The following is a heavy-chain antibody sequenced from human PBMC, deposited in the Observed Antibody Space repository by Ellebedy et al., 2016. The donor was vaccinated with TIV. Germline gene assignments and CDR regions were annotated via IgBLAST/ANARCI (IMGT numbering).Heavy chain of an antibody. V-gene: IGHV3-23*01. CDR1: GFTFSSYA. CDR3: AKEGGSSSGYNFLGPNHFDY. J-gene: IGHJ4*02. Sequence: GESLKISXAASGFTFSSYAMSWVRQAPGKGLEWVSSISCSGGTTYYADSVKGRFTISRDNSKNTLYLQMNSLRAEDTAVYYGAKEGGSSSGYNFLGPNHFDYWGQGTLVTVSS. D-gene: IGHD3-22*01. CDR2: ISCSGGTT.